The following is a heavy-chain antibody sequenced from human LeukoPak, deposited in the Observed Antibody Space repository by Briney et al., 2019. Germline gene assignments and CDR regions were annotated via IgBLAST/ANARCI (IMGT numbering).Heavy chain of an antibody. CDR3: ARDGRSRAAAGYFDY. V-gene: IGHV4-30-2*06. D-gene: IGHD6-13*01. J-gene: IGHJ4*02. CDR2: IFHRGNP. CDR1: GDAVTSGGYY. Sequence: PSQTLSLTCSVSGDAVTSGGYYWSWIRQSPGKGLEWIGYIFHRGNPSYNPSLKSRVTISVDTSKNQFSLKLSSVTAADTAVYYCARDGRSRAAAGYFDYWGQGTLVAVSS.